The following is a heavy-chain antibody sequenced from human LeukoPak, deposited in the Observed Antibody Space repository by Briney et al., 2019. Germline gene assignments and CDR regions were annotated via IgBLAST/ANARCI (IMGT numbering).Heavy chain of an antibody. V-gene: IGHV3-23*01. D-gene: IGHD6-13*01. J-gene: IGHJ2*01. CDR2: ISASGGST. CDR1: GFTFSSYS. CDR3: ARDGSSWHWYFDL. Sequence: GGSLRLSCAASGFTFSSYSMNWVRQAPGKGLEWVSAISASGGSTYQADSVKGRFTISRDNSKNTLYLQMNSLRAEDTAVYYCARDGSSWHWYFDLWGRGTPVTVSS.